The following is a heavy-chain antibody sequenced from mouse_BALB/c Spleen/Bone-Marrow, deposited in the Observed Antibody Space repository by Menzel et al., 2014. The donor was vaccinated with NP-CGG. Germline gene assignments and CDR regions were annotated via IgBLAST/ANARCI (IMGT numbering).Heavy chain of an antibody. J-gene: IGHJ2*01. CDR1: GYSFTSYW. CDR3: ARGDDGYYGDY. CDR2: IDPSDSET. V-gene: IGHV1S127*01. Sequence: QVQLQQSGPQLVRPGASVKISCKASGYSFTSYWMHWVKQRPGQGLEWIGMIDPSDSETRLNQKFKDKATLTVDKSSSTAYMRLSSPTSEDSAVYYCARGDDGYYGDYWGQGTTLTVSS. D-gene: IGHD2-3*01.